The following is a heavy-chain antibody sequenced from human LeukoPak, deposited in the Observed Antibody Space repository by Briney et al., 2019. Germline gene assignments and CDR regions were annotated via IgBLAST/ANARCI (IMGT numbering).Heavy chain of an antibody. J-gene: IGHJ4*02. V-gene: IGHV4-59*01. Sequence: SETLSLTCTVSGGSISSYYWSWIRQPPGKGLEWIGYIYYSGSTNYNPSLKSRVTISVDTSKNQFSLKLSSVTAADTAVYYCARGGLEIATPDYWGQGTLVTVSS. D-gene: IGHD5-24*01. CDR2: IYYSGST. CDR3: ARGGLEIATPDY. CDR1: GGSISSYY.